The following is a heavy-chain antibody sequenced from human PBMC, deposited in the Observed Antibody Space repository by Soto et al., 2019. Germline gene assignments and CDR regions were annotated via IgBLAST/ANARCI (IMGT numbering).Heavy chain of an antibody. CDR1: GASIGSGSYY. Sequence: SETLSLTCTVSGASIGSGSYYWGWIRQPPGKGLEWIASMHYSGSTFYNPSLKSRVTVSLDTSNNQFSLRMNSVTAADTAVYFCASVAGVRSGYLDYWGQGTQVTVSS. V-gene: IGHV4-30-4*01. D-gene: IGHD3-22*01. CDR3: ASVAGVRSGYLDY. CDR2: MHYSGST. J-gene: IGHJ4*02.